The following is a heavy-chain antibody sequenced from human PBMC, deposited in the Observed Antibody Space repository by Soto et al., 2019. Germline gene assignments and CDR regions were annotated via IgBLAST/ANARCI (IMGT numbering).Heavy chain of an antibody. CDR2: ISYDGSNK. CDR3: AKEFVLPLPQGMDV. J-gene: IGHJ6*02. V-gene: IGHV3-30*18. D-gene: IGHD3-10*01. Sequence: QVQLVESGGGGVQPGGSLKLSCAASGLTFSSYGMHGVRQAPGKGLEWVAVISYDGSNKYSADSVKGRFTISRDNSKNTLYLQMNSLRAEDTAVYYCAKEFVLPLPQGMDVWGQGTTVTVSS. CDR1: GLTFSSYG.